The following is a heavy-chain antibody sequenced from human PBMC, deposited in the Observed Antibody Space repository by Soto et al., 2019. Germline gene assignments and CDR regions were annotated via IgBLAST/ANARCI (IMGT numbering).Heavy chain of an antibody. CDR2: ISSSGSYI. CDR3: ARGGYDLNSFDP. Sequence: EVQLVESGGGLVKPGGSLRLSCAASGFTFSSYSMGWVRQAPGKGLEWVAYISSSGSYIYYADSVKGRFTVSRDNAKKSVLLQMNSLRAEDTAVYYCARGGYDLNSFDPWAREPLSPSPQ. CDR1: GFTFSSYS. D-gene: IGHD3-22*01. V-gene: IGHV3-21*01. J-gene: IGHJ5*02.